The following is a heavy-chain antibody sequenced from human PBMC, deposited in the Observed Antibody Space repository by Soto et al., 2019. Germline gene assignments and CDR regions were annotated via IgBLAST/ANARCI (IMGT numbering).Heavy chain of an antibody. CDR1: GFSLSNARMG. J-gene: IGHJ6*02. D-gene: IGHD5-18*01. Sequence: QVTLKESGPVLVKPTETLTLTCTVSGFSLSNARMGVSWIRQPPGNALEWLAHIFSNDEKSYSSSLKSRLNISEDTAKSQVVLTMTNMDPVDTATYYCARVDTALPVARYSYYGMDVWGQGTTVTVSS. V-gene: IGHV2-26*01. CDR3: ARVDTALPVARYSYYGMDV. CDR2: IFSNDEK.